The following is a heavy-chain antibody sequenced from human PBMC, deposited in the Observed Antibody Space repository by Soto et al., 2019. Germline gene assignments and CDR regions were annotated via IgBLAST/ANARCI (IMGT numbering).Heavy chain of an antibody. J-gene: IGHJ4*02. CDR2: IRKKVNSYTT. D-gene: IGHD1-26*01. CDR3: VRRVGDAYFDS. V-gene: IGHV3-72*01. CDR1: GFTFSDYY. Sequence: EVQLVESGGGLVQPGGSLRLSCAASGFTFSDYYMDWVRQAPGKGLEWVGRIRKKVNSYTTEYAASVKGRINISRDDSQSSVYLQMNSMKSEDMAVFSCVRRVGDAYFDSWGQGTLVTVSS.